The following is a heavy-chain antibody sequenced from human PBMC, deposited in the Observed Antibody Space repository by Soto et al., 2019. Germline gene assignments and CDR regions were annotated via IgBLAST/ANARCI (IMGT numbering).Heavy chain of an antibody. Sequence: PSETLSLTCTVPGGSIGSGDYYWSWIRQLPGKGLEWIGYIYYGGSTQYNPSLKSRLMQSIDASNNQLSLKLNSVTAADTAVYYCVVGTTSGDAFDIWGQGTMVTVSS. CDR2: IYYGGST. D-gene: IGHD1-1*01. CDR1: GGSIGSGDYY. V-gene: IGHV4-31*03. CDR3: VVGTTSGDAFDI. J-gene: IGHJ3*02.